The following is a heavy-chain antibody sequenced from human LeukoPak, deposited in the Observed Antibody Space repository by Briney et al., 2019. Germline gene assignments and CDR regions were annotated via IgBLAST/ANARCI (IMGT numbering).Heavy chain of an antibody. CDR3: ARHLLWFGESEFDY. CDR2: INHSGST. D-gene: IGHD3-10*01. J-gene: IGHJ4*02. Sequence: SETLSLTCAIYGESFDGFSWSWIRQSPGKGLEWIGEINHSGSTNYNPSLKSRVTISVDTSKNQFSLKLSSVTAADTAVYYCARHLLWFGESEFDYWGQGTLVTVSS. V-gene: IGHV4-34*01. CDR1: GESFDGFS.